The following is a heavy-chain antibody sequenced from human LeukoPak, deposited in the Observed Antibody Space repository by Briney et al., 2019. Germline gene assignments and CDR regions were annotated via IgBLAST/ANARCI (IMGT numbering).Heavy chain of an antibody. CDR2: IYTSGST. D-gene: IGHD2-8*01. V-gene: IGHV4-4*07. CDR1: GGSISSYY. CDR3: ARGGPYCTNGVCYLDY. Sequence: SETLSLTCTVSGGSISSYYWSWIRQPAGKGLEWIGRIYTSGSTNYNLSLKSRVTMSVDTSKNQFSLKLSSVTAADTAVYYCARGGPYCTNGVCYLDYWGQGTLVTVSS. J-gene: IGHJ4*02.